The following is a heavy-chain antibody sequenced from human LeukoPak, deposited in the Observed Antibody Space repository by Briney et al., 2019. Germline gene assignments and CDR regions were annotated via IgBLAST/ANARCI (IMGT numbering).Heavy chain of an antibody. CDR1: GFTFSNYG. CDR3: AKDGGYSYAKKGAFDI. Sequence: GGSLRLSCAASGFTFSNYGMHWVRQAPGKGLEWVAFIRYDGSNKYYADSVKGRFTISRDNSKNTLYLQMNSLRAEDTAVYYCAKDGGYSYAKKGAFDIWGQGTMVTVSS. CDR2: IRYDGSNK. D-gene: IGHD5-18*01. V-gene: IGHV3-30*02. J-gene: IGHJ3*02.